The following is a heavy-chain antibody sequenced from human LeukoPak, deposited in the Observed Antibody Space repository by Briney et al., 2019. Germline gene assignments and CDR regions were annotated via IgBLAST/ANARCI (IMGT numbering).Heavy chain of an antibody. Sequence: ASVKVSCKASGGTFSSYAISWVRQAPGQGLEWMGGIIPIVGTANYAQKFQGRVTITADESTSTAYMELSSLRSEDTAVYYCASPHDSSGYWYWGQGTLVTVSS. V-gene: IGHV1-69*13. CDR1: GGTFSSYA. CDR2: IIPIVGTA. J-gene: IGHJ4*02. CDR3: ASPHDSSGYWY. D-gene: IGHD3-22*01.